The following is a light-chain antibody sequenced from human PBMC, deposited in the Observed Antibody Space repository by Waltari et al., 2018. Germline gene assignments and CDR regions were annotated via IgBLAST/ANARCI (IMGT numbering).Light chain of an antibody. CDR1: QSISNW. V-gene: IGKV1-5*03. CDR3: QQYNSYSLLT. Sequence: IPMPQSPSTLSASVGDRLTITRRASQSISNWLAWYRQKPEKAPKLLIYKASTLKSGAPSRFSGSGSGTEFTLTISSLPPDDFATYYCQQYNSYSLLTFGGGTKVEIK. J-gene: IGKJ4*02. CDR2: KAS.